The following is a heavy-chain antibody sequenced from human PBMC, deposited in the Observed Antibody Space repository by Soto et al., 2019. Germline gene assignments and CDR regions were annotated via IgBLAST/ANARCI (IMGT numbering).Heavy chain of an antibody. V-gene: IGHV1-3*01. D-gene: IGHD3-10*01. Sequence: QVQLVQSGAEVKKPGASVKVSCKASGYTFTSYAMHWVRQAPGQRLEWMGWINAGNGNTKYSQKFQGRVTITRDTSAITAYMELSSLRSEDTAVDYCASHYGSGSYPFDYWGQGTLVTVSS. CDR1: GYTFTSYA. CDR3: ASHYGSGSYPFDY. CDR2: INAGNGNT. J-gene: IGHJ4*02.